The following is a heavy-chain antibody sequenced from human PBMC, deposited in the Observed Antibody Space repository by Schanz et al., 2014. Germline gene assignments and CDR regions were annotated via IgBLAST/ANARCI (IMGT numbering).Heavy chain of an antibody. D-gene: IGHD6-19*01. CDR1: GFTFSTYA. Sequence: EVQLLESGGALVQPGGSLRLSCSASGFTFSTYAMSWVRQAPGKGLEWVSAINGNGGITYYADPVKGRFTISRDNSKNTLFLQMDSLRVEDTAVYYCARDHQWLARYYMDVWGKGTTVTVSS. CDR2: INGNGGIT. J-gene: IGHJ6*03. CDR3: ARDHQWLARYYMDV. V-gene: IGHV3-23*01.